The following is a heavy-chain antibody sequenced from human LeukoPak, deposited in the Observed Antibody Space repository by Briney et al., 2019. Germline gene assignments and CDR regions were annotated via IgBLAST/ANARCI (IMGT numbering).Heavy chain of an antibody. Sequence: ASVKVSCKASGYTFTGYYVHWVRQAPGQGLEWMGWINPNSGGTNYAQKFQGRVTMTRDTSISTAYMELSRLRSDDTAVYYCARVKPLGCSSTSCYNAFDIWGQGTMVTVSS. J-gene: IGHJ3*02. D-gene: IGHD2-2*02. CDR3: ARVKPLGCSSTSCYNAFDI. CDR1: GYTFTGYY. CDR2: INPNSGGT. V-gene: IGHV1-2*02.